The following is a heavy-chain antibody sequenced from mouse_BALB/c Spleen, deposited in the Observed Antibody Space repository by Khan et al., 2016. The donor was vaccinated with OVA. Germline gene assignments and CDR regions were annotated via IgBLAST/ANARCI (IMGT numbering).Heavy chain of an antibody. CDR1: GFTFTSFG. J-gene: IGHJ2*01. V-gene: IGHV5-17*02. Sequence: EVQLVESGGGLVQPGGSRKLSCAASGFTFTSFGPHWVRQTPEKGLEWVAYISGGSTIIYYADTVKGRFTISRDNPNNTLFLQMTSLRSEDTAMYYCARRAYYGTSYVNFDYWGQGTTLTVSS. D-gene: IGHD1-1*01. CDR2: ISGGSTII. CDR3: ARRAYYGTSYVNFDY.